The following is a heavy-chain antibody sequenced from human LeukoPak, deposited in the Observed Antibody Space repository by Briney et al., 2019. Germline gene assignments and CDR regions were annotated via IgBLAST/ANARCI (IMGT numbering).Heavy chain of an antibody. CDR3: ARDNYDSSGYYFD. CDR1: GFTFSSYE. Sequence: GGSLRLSCAASGFTFSSYEMNWVRQAPGKGLEWVSYISSSGSTIYYADSVKSRFTTSRDNAKNSLYLQMNSLRAEDTAVYYCARDNYDSSGYYFDWGQGTLVTVSS. D-gene: IGHD3-22*01. J-gene: IGHJ4*02. CDR2: ISSSGSTI. V-gene: IGHV3-48*03.